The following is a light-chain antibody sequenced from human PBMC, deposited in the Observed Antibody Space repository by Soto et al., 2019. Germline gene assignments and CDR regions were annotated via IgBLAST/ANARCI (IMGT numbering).Light chain of an antibody. J-gene: IGKJ1*01. V-gene: IGKV3-11*01. Sequence: EIFLTQSQDTLSLSPGERATLTCRASQSVTNYIAWYQQRPGQAPRLLIYDASNRATGVPARFSGSRSGTDFTLTISDLEPADFGLYYCQQRLNWPPGFGQGTKVDI. CDR2: DAS. CDR1: QSVTNY. CDR3: QQRLNWPPG.